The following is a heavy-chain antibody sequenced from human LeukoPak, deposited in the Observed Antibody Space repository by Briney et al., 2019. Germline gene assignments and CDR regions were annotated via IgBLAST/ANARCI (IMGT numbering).Heavy chain of an antibody. CDR3: AKGESIAARPYGFGY. V-gene: IGHV3-30*02. D-gene: IGHD6-6*01. J-gene: IGHJ4*02. CDR2: IGSDGSDK. Sequence: GGSLRLSCAASGFNFSNYVMHWVRQAPGKGLEWVSFIGSDGSDKHYADSVKGRFTISRDNSKNTLYLQMNSLRAEDTAVYYCAKGESIAARPYGFGYWGQGTLVTVSS. CDR1: GFNFSNYV.